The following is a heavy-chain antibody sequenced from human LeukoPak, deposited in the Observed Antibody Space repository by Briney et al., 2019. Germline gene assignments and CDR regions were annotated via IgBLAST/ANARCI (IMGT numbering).Heavy chain of an antibody. CDR3: ARGDGDLYYYYYYMDV. V-gene: IGHV4-4*07. CDR2: IYTSGST. J-gene: IGHJ6*03. Sequence: SETLSLTCTVSGGSISSYYWSWIRQPAGKGLEWIWRIYTSGSTNYNPSLKSRVTMSVDTSKNQFSLKLSSVTAADTAVYYCARGDGDLYYYYYYMDVWGKGTTVTVSS. D-gene: IGHD4-17*01. CDR1: GGSISSYY.